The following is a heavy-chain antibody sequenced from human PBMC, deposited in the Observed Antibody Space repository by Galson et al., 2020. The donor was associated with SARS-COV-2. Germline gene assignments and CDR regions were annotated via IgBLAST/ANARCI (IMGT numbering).Heavy chain of an antibody. CDR3: ARDLKDYDFWSGSPFDP. CDR2: IYTSGST. Sequence: ETSETLSLTCTVSGGSISSYYWSWIRQPAGKGLEWMGRIYTSGSTNYNPSLKSRATMSVDTSKNQFSLKLSSVTAADTAVYYCARDLKDYDFWSGSPFDPWGQGTLVTVSS. D-gene: IGHD3-3*01. V-gene: IGHV4-4*07. J-gene: IGHJ5*02. CDR1: GGSISSYY.